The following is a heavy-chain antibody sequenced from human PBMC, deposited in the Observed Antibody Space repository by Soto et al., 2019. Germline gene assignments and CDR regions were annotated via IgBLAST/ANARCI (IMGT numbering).Heavy chain of an antibody. CDR3: ARGPGSSDWRFSYYYMDV. V-gene: IGHV1-8*01. CDR1: FTSYD. D-gene: IGHD6-19*01. J-gene: IGHJ6*02. Sequence: QVQLVQSGAEVKKPGASVKVSCTFTSYDINWVRQATGQGLEWMGWMNPNSGNTRYAQTFQGRVTMTRNTSNFTAXMELSSLRSEDTAVYYCARGPGSSDWRFSYYYMDVWGQGTTVTVSS. CDR2: MNPNSGNT.